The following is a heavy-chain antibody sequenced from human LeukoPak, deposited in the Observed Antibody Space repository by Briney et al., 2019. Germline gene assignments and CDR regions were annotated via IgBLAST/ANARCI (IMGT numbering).Heavy chain of an antibody. CDR3: ARDRSYGSFNY. Sequence: PGGSLILSCAASGFTFSSFEMNWVRQAPGKGLEWVSYISSSGSTIYYADSVKGRFTISRDNAKNSLYLQMSSLRAEDTAVYYCARDRSYGSFNYWGQGTLVTVSS. D-gene: IGHD5-18*01. J-gene: IGHJ4*02. V-gene: IGHV3-48*03. CDR2: ISSSGSTI. CDR1: GFTFSSFE.